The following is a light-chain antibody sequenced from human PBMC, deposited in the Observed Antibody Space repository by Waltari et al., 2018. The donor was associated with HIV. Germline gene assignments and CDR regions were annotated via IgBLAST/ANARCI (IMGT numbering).Light chain of an antibody. CDR1: TSNIGKTF. CDR2: YYS. V-gene: IGLV1-51*01. CDR3: GTWDSSVSAGV. J-gene: IGLJ2*01. Sequence: QSVLTQPPSVSAAPGQKVTFSCPGSTSNIGKTFVSWYQQLPEAAPKLIISYYSRRPSGVRARFSCAKSTTSATPAITGLQTGDEDDYYCGTWDSSVSAGVFGGGTKLTVL.